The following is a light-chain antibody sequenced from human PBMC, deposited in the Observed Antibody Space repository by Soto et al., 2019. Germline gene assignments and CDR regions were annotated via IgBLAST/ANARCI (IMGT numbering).Light chain of an antibody. Sequence: EIVLTQSPGTLSLSPGERATLSCRATQYISSDYLAWYQQIPGQAPRLLIHGASIRAAGVPDRFSGSGSGADFTLTISRLEPEDFAVYYCHHYAYSQFTFXPGT. CDR1: QYISSDY. CDR2: GAS. CDR3: HHYAYSQFT. V-gene: IGKV3-20*01. J-gene: IGKJ3*01.